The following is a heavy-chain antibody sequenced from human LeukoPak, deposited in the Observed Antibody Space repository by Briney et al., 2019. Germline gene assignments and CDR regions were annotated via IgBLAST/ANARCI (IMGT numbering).Heavy chain of an antibody. CDR2: ISGSGGST. Sequence: PGGSLRLSCAASGFTFSSYAMSWVRQAPGKGLEWVSAISGSGGSTYYADSVKGRFTISRDNPRDTLYLQMNSLRAEDTAVYYCAKGYYDYVWGSYYFDYWGQGTLVTVSS. CDR3: AKGYYDYVWGSYYFDY. CDR1: GFTFSSYA. D-gene: IGHD3-16*01. V-gene: IGHV3-23*01. J-gene: IGHJ4*02.